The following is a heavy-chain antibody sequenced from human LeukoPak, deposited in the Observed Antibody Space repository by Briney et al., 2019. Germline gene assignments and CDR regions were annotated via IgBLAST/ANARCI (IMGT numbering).Heavy chain of an antibody. CDR1: GYSFTSYW. CDR3: ARPRYGDYPEYYFDY. CDR2: IYPGDSDT. J-gene: IGHJ4*02. V-gene: IGHV5-51*01. D-gene: IGHD4-17*01. Sequence: GESLKISCKWSGYSFTSYWIGWVRQMPGKGLEWMGIIYPGDSDTRYSPSFQGQVTISADKSISTAYLQWSSLKASDTAMYYCARPRYGDYPEYYFDYWGQGTLVTVSS.